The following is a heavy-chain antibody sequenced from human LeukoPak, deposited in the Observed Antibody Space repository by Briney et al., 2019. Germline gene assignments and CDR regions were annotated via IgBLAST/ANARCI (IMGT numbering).Heavy chain of an antibody. V-gene: IGHV3-21*01. D-gene: IGHD3-22*01. CDR3: ASMYYYDSSGYSYDAFDN. Sequence: KPGGSLRLSCAASGFTFSSYSMNWVRQAPGKGLEWVSSISSSSSYIYYADSVKGRFTISRDNAKNSLYLQMNSLRAEDTAVYYCASMYYYDSSGYSYDAFDNWGQGTMVTVSS. J-gene: IGHJ3*02. CDR1: GFTFSSYS. CDR2: ISSSSSYI.